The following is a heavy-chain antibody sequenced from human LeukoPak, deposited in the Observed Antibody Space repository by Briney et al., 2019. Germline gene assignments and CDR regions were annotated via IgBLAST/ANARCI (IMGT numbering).Heavy chain of an antibody. V-gene: IGHV3-23*01. CDR2: ISGSGGST. J-gene: IGHJ4*02. CDR3: ANPPYYDSSGYQSY. Sequence: GGSLRLSCAASGFTFSSYGMHWVRQAPGKGLEWVSAISGSGGSTYYADSVKGRFTISRDNSKNTLYLQMNSLRAEDTAVYYCANPPYYDSSGYQSYWGQGTLVTVSS. CDR1: GFTFSSYG. D-gene: IGHD3-22*01.